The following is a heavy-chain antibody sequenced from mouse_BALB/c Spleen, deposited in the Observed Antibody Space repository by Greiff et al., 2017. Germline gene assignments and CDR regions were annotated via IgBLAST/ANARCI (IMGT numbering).Heavy chain of an antibody. Sequence: VMLVESGPGLVAPSQSLSITCTVSGFSLTGYGVNWVRQPPGKGLEWLGMIWGDGSTDYNSALKSRLSISKDNSKSQVFLKMNSLQTDDTARYYCAREGGSNYGYYAMDYWGQGTSVTVSS. CDR3: AREGGSNYGYYAMDY. J-gene: IGHJ4*01. CDR1: GFSLTGYG. CDR2: IWGDGST. V-gene: IGHV2-6-7*01. D-gene: IGHD1-1*01.